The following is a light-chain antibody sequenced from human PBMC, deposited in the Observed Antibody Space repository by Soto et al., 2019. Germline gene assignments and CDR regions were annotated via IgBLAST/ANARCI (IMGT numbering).Light chain of an antibody. J-gene: IGKJ1*01. V-gene: IGKV3-20*01. Sequence: IVLTQSPDTLSLSPGERATLSCRASQSVTYDQLAWYRQTPGQAPRLLIYGASSRAAGIPDRFSGSGSGTDFTLTISRLEPEDFVVYHCQQYGDLPPTFGQGTKVDIK. CDR2: GAS. CDR3: QQYGDLPPT. CDR1: QSVTYDQ.